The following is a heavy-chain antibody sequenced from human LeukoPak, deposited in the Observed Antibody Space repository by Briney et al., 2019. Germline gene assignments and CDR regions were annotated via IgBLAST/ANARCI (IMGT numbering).Heavy chain of an antibody. CDR3: AEAWAVEYILSPLGY. V-gene: IGHV3-23*01. CDR2: ISDSGDST. J-gene: IGHJ4*02. D-gene: IGHD5-24*01. CDR1: GFTFSSYG. Sequence: GGSLRLSCAASGFTFSSYGMSWVRQAPGKGLEWVSAISDSGDSTYYADSVKGRFTISRDNSKNTLYLQMNSLRAEDTAVYYCAEAWAVEYILSPLGYWGQGTLVTVSS.